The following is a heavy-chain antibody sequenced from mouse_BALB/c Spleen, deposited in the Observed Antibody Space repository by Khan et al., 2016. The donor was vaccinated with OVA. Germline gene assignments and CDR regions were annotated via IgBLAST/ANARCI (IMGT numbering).Heavy chain of an antibody. V-gene: IGHV1S81*02. J-gene: IGHJ2*01. D-gene: IGHD1-1*01. CDR1: GYTFTSYW. Sequence: QVQLKESGAELVKAGASVKMSCKASGYTFTSYWMHWVKQRLGQGLEWFAETNPTNGRTYYTEKFKSQATLTVDKSSSTAYMLLSGPTFEDSAVYYFARIKKIVATYFDYWGKGTTLTVSS. CDR3: ARIKKIVATYFDY. CDR2: TNPTNGRT.